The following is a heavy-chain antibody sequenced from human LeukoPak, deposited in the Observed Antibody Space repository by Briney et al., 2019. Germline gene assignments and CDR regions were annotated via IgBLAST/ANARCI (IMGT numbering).Heavy chain of an antibody. CDR1: GFTFSSYG. J-gene: IGHJ4*02. D-gene: IGHD5-12*01. CDR2: VSPSGGVT. Sequence: GGSLRLSCAASGFTFSSYGMSWVRQAPGKGLEWVSTVSPSGGVTYYADSVKGRFTVSRDKSKNTLYLQMNSLRAEDTAVYYCAKGPSWLFDYWGQGTLVTVSS. V-gene: IGHV3-23*01. CDR3: AKGPSWLFDY.